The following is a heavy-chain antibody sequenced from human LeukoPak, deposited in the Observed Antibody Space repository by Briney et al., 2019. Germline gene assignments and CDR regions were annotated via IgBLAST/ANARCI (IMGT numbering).Heavy chain of an antibody. D-gene: IGHD6-13*01. V-gene: IGHV3-30*03. CDR1: GFSFNNYG. CDR2: ISYDGSNK. J-gene: IGHJ4*02. Sequence: GRSLRLSCAASGFSFNNYGMHWVRQAPGKGLEWVAVISYDGSNKYYADSVKGRFTISRDNTKNTLYLQMNSLRAEDTAVYYCARGIAAAGLHFDYWGQGTLVTVSS. CDR3: ARGIAAAGLHFDY.